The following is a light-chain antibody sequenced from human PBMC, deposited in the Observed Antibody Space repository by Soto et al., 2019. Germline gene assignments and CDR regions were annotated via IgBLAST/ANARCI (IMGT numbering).Light chain of an antibody. Sequence: IVMTQSPATLSVSPXESATLSCRASQSVSSKLVWYQQKPGQAPRFLLYGASTRATGIPDRFSGSGSGTDFTLTISRLEPEDFAVYYCQQYGSSGTFGQGTKVDIK. V-gene: IGKV3-20*01. J-gene: IGKJ1*01. CDR2: GAS. CDR1: QSVSSK. CDR3: QQYGSSGT.